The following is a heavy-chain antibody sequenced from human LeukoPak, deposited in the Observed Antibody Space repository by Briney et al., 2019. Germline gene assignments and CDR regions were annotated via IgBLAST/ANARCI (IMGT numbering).Heavy chain of an antibody. D-gene: IGHD3-22*01. Sequence: GGSLRLSCAASGFSFSAYAMTWVRQAPGKGLEWVSSISGRDDRTYYADSAKGRFTISRDNSKNTLYLQMNSLRAEDTALYYCAKVAYDSYGHYYHDYFDYWGQGTLVTVSS. CDR1: GFSFSAYA. J-gene: IGHJ4*02. CDR3: AKVAYDSYGHYYHDYFDY. CDR2: ISGRDDRT. V-gene: IGHV3-23*01.